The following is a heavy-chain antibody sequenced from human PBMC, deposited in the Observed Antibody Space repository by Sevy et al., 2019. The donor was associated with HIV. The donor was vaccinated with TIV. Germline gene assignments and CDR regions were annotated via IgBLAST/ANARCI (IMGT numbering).Heavy chain of an antibody. D-gene: IGHD3-10*01. Sequence: SETLSLTCTVSGGSISSGDYYWSWIRQPPGKGLEWIGYIYYSGSTYYNPSLKSRVTISVDTSKNQFSLKLSSVTAADTAVYYFARVVTMVRGVPNWFDPWGQGTLVTVSS. J-gene: IGHJ5*02. CDR3: ARVVTMVRGVPNWFDP. CDR2: IYYSGST. V-gene: IGHV4-30-4*01. CDR1: GGSISSGDYY.